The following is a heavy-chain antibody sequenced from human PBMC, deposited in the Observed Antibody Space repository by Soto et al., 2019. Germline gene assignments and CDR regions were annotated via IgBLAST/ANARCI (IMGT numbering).Heavy chain of an antibody. CDR1: GGSISRGGYS. CDR2: IYHSGST. CDR3: ARVPTP. V-gene: IGHV4-30-2*01. Sequence: PSETLSVTCAVAGGSISRGGYSWSWIRQPPGKGLEWIGYIYHSGSTYYNPSLKSRVTISVDRSKNQFSLKLSSVTAADTAVYYCARVPTPWGQGTLVTVSS. J-gene: IGHJ5*02.